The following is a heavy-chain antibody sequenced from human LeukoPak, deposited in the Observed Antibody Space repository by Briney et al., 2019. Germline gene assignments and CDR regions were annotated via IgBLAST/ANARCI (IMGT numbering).Heavy chain of an antibody. V-gene: IGHV4-59*11. CDR3: ASRPADTTWYGVFDY. J-gene: IGHJ4*02. Sequence: SETLSPTCSVSGGSINSHYWSWIRQPPGKRLEWIGYIFNTGNTNYNPSLASRVTMSVDTSRAQFFLRLSPVTAADTAIYYCASRPADTTWYGVFDYWSQGTLVTVSS. D-gene: IGHD3-10*01. CDR2: IFNTGNT. CDR1: GGSINSHY.